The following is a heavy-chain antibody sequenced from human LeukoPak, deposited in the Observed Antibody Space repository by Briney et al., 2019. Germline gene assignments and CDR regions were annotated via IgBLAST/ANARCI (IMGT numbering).Heavy chain of an antibody. V-gene: IGHV3-30*02. D-gene: IGHD3-10*01. CDR1: GFTFSSYG. CDR3: AKEGLWFGENCYYMDV. CDR2: IRYDGSNK. J-gene: IGHJ6*03. Sequence: GGSLRLSCAASGFTFSSYGMHWVRQAPGKGLEWVAFIRYDGSNKYYADSVKGRFTFSRDNSQNTLYLQMNSLRAEDTAVYYCAKEGLWFGENCYYMDVWGKGTTVTVSS.